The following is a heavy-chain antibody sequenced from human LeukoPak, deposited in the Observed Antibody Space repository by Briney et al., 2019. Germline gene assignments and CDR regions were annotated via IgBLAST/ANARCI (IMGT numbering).Heavy chain of an antibody. Sequence: SETLSLTCSVVGGSLTSSNQYWGWIRQPPGKGLEWIGSIYYSGSTYYNPSLKSRVTISVDTSKNQFSLKLSSVTAADTAVYYCARHSGEQHLVLNYYYMDVWGKGTTVTVSS. CDR3: ARHSGEQHLVLNYYYMDV. J-gene: IGHJ6*03. V-gene: IGHV4-39*01. CDR1: GGSLTSSNQY. D-gene: IGHD6-13*01. CDR2: IYYSGST.